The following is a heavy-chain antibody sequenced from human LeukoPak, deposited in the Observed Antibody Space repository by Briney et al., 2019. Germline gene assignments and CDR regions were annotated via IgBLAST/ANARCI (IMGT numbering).Heavy chain of an antibody. J-gene: IGHJ4*02. D-gene: IGHD6-6*01. CDR3: ARDLGARPDY. CDR1: GYTFTGYY. CDR2: SSPYNGNS. Sequence: GASVKVSCNASGYTFTGYYMHWVRQAPGQGLEWMGWSSPYNGNSHYAQKLQGRVTLTTDTSTTTAYMELRSLRSDDTAVYYCARDLGARPDYWGQGTLVTVSS. V-gene: IGHV1-18*04.